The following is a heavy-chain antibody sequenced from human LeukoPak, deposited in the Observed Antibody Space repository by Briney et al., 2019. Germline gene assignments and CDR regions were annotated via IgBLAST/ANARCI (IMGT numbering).Heavy chain of an antibody. CDR2: IKHNGNT. J-gene: IGHJ4*02. V-gene: IGHV4-34*01. CDR3: AKDHDSSGWPTFDY. D-gene: IGHD6-19*01. CDR1: YGSFSGYY. Sequence: PSETLSLTCTVFYGSFSGYYWSWIRQPPGKGLEWIGEIKHNGNTNYNPSLKSRVTISVDTSKDQFSLKLSSVTAADTAVYYCAKDHDSSGWPTFDYWGQGTLVTVSS.